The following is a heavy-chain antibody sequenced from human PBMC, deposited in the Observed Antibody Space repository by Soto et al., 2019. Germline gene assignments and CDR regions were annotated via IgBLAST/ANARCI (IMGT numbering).Heavy chain of an antibody. J-gene: IGHJ4*02. CDR2: IDPSDSYT. CDR3: ARGLSYYDSSGYHLDY. D-gene: IGHD3-22*01. CDR1: GYSFTSYW. Sequence: RGESLKISCKGSGYSFTSYWISWVRQMPGKGLEWMGRIDPSDSYTNYSPSFQGHVTISADKSISTAYLQWSSLKASDTAMYYCARGLSYYDSSGYHLDYWGQGTLVTVSS. V-gene: IGHV5-10-1*01.